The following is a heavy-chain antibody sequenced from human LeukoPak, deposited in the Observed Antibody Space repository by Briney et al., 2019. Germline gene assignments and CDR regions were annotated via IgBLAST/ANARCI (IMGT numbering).Heavy chain of an antibody. J-gene: IGHJ4*02. D-gene: IGHD6-19*01. CDR2: IYDGGST. CDR1: GGPISNYY. CDR3: ARRPYSSGWYYLDY. Sequence: PSETLSLTCTVSGGPISNYYWNWIRQPPGNGLEWIGYIYDGGSTNYNPSLKSRVTISVDTSKNQFSLKLSSVTAADTAVYYCARRPYSSGWYYLDYWGQGTLVTVSS. V-gene: IGHV4-59*01.